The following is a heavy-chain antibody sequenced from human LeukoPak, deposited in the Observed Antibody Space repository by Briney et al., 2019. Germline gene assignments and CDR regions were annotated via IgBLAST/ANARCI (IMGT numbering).Heavy chain of an antibody. CDR2: MSPNSGDT. V-gene: IGHV1-8*01. CDR1: GYTFTSHD. CDR3: VRTPPNWGFDY. Sequence: ASVTVSCKASGYTFTSHDINWVRQATGQGLEWMGWMSPNSGDTGYAQKFQGRVTMTSDSSISTAYMELSSLRSEDTAIYYCVRTPPNWGFDYWGQGTLVTVSS. J-gene: IGHJ4*02. D-gene: IGHD7-27*01.